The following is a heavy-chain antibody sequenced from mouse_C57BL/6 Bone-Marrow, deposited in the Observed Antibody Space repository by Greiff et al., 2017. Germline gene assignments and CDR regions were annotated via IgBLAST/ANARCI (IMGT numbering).Heavy chain of an antibody. CDR1: GFTFSDYG. D-gene: IGHD1-1*01. CDR2: ISSGSSTI. CDR3: ARINYGSSPYWYFDV. J-gene: IGHJ1*03. Sequence: EVQGVESGGGLVKPGGSLKLSCAASGFTFSDYGMHWVRQAPEKGLEWVAYISSGSSTIYYADTVKGRFTFSRDNAKNTPFLQMTSLRSEDTAMYYCARINYGSSPYWYFDVWGTGTTVTVSS. V-gene: IGHV5-17*01.